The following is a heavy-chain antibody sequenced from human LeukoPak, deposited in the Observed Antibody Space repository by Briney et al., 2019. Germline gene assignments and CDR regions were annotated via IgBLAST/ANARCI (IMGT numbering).Heavy chain of an antibody. CDR3: ARDLYYYDSSSGWDY. J-gene: IGHJ4*02. D-gene: IGHD3-22*01. CDR1: GYTFTSCY. V-gene: IGHV1-46*01. Sequence: GASVKVSCKASGYTFTSCYMHWVRQAPGQGLEWMGIINPSGGSTSYAQKFQGRVTMTRDMSTSTVYMELSSLRSEDTAVYYCARDLYYYDSSSGWDYWGQGTLVTVSS. CDR2: INPSGGST.